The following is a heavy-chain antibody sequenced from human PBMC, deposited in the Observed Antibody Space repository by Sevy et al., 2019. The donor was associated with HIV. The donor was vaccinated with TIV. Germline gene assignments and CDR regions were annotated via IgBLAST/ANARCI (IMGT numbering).Heavy chain of an antibody. CDR2: ISDDSSYI. Sequence: GGSLRLSCAASGFTFNIYSMNWVRQAPGKGLEWVSSISDDSSYICYADSLMGRFTTSRDNAKNSLYLQMDSLRVEDTSVYYCARDLISGSYSQSLDYWGQGTLVTVSS. V-gene: IGHV3-21*01. J-gene: IGHJ4*02. D-gene: IGHD1-26*01. CDR3: ARDLISGSYSQSLDY. CDR1: GFTFNIYS.